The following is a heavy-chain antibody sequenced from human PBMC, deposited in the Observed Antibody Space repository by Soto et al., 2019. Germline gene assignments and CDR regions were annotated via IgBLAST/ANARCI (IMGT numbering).Heavy chain of an antibody. D-gene: IGHD1-26*01. Sequence: ASVKVSCKASGGTFSSYAISWVRQAPGQGLEWMGGIIPIFGTANYAQKFQGRVTITADESTSTAYMELSSLRSEDTAXYYCARDGGSGSYHFDYWGQGTLVTVSS. CDR3: ARDGGSGSYHFDY. J-gene: IGHJ4*02. CDR1: GGTFSSYA. CDR2: IIPIFGTA. V-gene: IGHV1-69*13.